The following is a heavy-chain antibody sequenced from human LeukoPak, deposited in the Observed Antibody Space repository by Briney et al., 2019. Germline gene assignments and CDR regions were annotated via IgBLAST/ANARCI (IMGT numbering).Heavy chain of an antibody. CDR1: GYTFTGYY. Sequence: SVKVSCKASGYTFTGYYMHWVRQAPGQGLEWMGRIIPIFGTANYAQKFQGRVTITTDESTSTAYMELSSLRSEDTAVYYCATGYDFWSGLVGSDNWFDPWGQGTLVTVSS. CDR2: IIPIFGTA. CDR3: ATGYDFWSGLVGSDNWFDP. V-gene: IGHV1-69*05. J-gene: IGHJ5*02. D-gene: IGHD3-3*01.